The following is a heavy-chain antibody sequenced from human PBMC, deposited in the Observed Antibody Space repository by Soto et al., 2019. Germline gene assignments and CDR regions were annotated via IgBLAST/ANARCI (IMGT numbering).Heavy chain of an antibody. V-gene: IGHV3-23*01. Sequence: PGGSLRLSCAVSGFTFGHYAMSWVRQAPRKGLEWVSGITGRGDVRQYADSVKGRFVVSRDDDKNTLYLQMNNLRADDTAVYFCAKGMSNGEVVVLVVPTPTWVFFDYWGQGVQVTVSS. J-gene: IGHJ4*02. CDR1: GFTFGHYA. CDR3: AKGMSNGEVVVLVVPTPTWVFFDY. D-gene: IGHD2-15*01. CDR2: ITGRGDVR.